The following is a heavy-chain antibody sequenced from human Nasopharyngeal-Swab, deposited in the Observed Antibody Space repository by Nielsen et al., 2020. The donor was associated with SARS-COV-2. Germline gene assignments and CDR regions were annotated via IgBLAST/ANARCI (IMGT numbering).Heavy chain of an antibody. Sequence: GESLKISCAASGFTFSDYYMAWIRQAPGKGLEWVSYISTSGRSTDSADSVKGRFTISRDNANNLLYLQMNSLRGEDTAVYYCAREALGNCSSTSCQTGTAFDYWGQGTLVTVSS. J-gene: IGHJ4*02. CDR2: ISTSGRST. V-gene: IGHV3-11*01. CDR1: GFTFSDYY. CDR3: AREALGNCSSTSCQTGTAFDY. D-gene: IGHD2-2*01.